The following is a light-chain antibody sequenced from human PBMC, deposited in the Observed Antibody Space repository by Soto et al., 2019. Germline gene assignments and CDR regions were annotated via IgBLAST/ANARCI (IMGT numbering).Light chain of an antibody. Sequence: QSVLTQPPSVSAAPGQRVTMSCSGSSSNIGTHHVAWYQQFPGTAPKLLIYDSHHRPSGIPDRFSGSKSGTSATLDITGLQTGDEADYYCGTWDDNLKVGLFGGGTKLTVL. V-gene: IGLV1-51*01. CDR2: DSH. CDR3: GTWDDNLKVGL. J-gene: IGLJ3*02. CDR1: SSNIGTHH.